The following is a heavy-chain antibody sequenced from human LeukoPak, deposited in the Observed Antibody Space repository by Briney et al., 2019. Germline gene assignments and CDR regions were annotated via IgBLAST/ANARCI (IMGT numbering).Heavy chain of an antibody. J-gene: IGHJ4*02. D-gene: IGHD3-22*01. CDR2: MNPNSGNT. CDR3: ARGGPYYYDSSGYLPLDY. Sequence: EASVKVSCKASGYTFTSYDINWVRQATGQGLEWMGWMNPNSGNTGYAQKFQGRVTMTRNTSISTAYMELSSLRSEDTAVYYCARGGPYYYDSSGYLPLDYWGQGTLVTVSS. V-gene: IGHV1-8*01. CDR1: GYTFTSYD.